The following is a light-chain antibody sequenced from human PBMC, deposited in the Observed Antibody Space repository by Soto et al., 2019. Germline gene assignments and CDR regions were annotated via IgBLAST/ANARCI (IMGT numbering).Light chain of an antibody. CDR3: QQYGSAPTT. CDR2: GAA. V-gene: IGKV3-20*01. Sequence: EIVLTQSPGTLSLSAGERATLSCRASQSVRYGYLAWYQQKAGQAPRLVIYGAAIRATGIPDRFSGTGSETDVSLTIIRLEAEDFSVDYCQQYGSAPTTFGGGTKVEI. CDR1: QSVRYGY. J-gene: IGKJ4*01.